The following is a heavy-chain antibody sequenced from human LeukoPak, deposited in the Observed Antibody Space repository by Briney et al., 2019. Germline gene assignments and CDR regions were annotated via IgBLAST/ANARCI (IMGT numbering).Heavy chain of an antibody. CDR3: ARYGSGSYSDSYGMDV. Sequence: ASVKVSCKASGYTFTSYDINWVRQATGQGLEWMGWINPNSGNTGYAQKFKGRVTMTRNTSISTAYMELSSLRAEDTAVYYCARYGSGSYSDSYGMDVWGQGTTVTVSS. CDR1: GYTFTSYD. CDR2: INPNSGNT. D-gene: IGHD3-10*01. V-gene: IGHV1-8*01. J-gene: IGHJ6*02.